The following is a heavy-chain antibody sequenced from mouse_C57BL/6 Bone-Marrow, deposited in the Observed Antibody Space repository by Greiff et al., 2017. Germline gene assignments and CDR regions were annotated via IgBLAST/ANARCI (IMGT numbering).Heavy chain of an antibody. Sequence: QVQLQQPGAELVKPGASVKLSCKASGYTFTSYWMHWVMQRPGRGLGWIGRIDPNSGGTKYNEKFKSKATLTVDKPSSTAYMQLSSMTSEDSAVYYCARITTVVTLDYAMDYWGQGTSVTVSS. D-gene: IGHD1-1*01. CDR1: GYTFTSYW. J-gene: IGHJ4*01. CDR3: ARITTVVTLDYAMDY. V-gene: IGHV1-72*01. CDR2: IDPNSGGT.